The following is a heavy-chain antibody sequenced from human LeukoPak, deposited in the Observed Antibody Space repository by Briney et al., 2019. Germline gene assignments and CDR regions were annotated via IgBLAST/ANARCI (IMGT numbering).Heavy chain of an antibody. CDR3: ARVWQYSRSSGAFDI. V-gene: IGHV1-2*02. Sequence: ASVKVSCKASGYSVTSYYMHWVRQASGQGLEWMGWINPNSGGTNYAQNFQGRVTMTRDTSISTAYMELSRLRSDDTALYYCARVWQYSRSSGAFDIWGQGTMVTVSS. D-gene: IGHD6-6*01. CDR2: INPNSGGT. J-gene: IGHJ3*02. CDR1: GYSVTSYY.